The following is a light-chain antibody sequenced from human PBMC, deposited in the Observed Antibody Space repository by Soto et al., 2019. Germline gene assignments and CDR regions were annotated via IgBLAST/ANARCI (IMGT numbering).Light chain of an antibody. V-gene: IGLV2-23*01. CDR2: EGS. J-gene: IGLJ1*01. Sequence: QSVLTQPTSVSGSPGQSITISCTGTSSDVGSYNLVSWYQQHPGKAPKLMIYEGSKRPSGVSSRFSGSKSGNTASLTISGLQAEDEADDYCSSYAGSGTFYVFGTGTKVTVL. CDR3: SSYAGSGTFYV. CDR1: SSDVGSYNL.